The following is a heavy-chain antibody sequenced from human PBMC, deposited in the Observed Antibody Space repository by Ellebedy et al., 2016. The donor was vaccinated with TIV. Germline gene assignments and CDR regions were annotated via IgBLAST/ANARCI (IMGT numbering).Heavy chain of an antibody. J-gene: IGHJ4*02. CDR2: ISGSGGDI. Sequence: GGSLRLXXAASGFTFRSYAMSWVRQAPGKGLEWVSSISGSGGDIYYADSVKGRFTISRDNSKITLYLQMNSLRAEDTAVYYCARDRGYSYGYYFDYWGQGTLVTVSS. V-gene: IGHV3-23*01. D-gene: IGHD5-18*01. CDR1: GFTFRSYA. CDR3: ARDRGYSYGYYFDY.